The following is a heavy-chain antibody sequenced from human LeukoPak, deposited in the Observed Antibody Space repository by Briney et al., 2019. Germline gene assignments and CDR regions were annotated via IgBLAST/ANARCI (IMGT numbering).Heavy chain of an antibody. J-gene: IGHJ4*02. D-gene: IGHD2-2*01. Sequence: GGSLRLSCAASGFTFSVYYMSWIRQAPGKGLEWISYISSSGDTIYYADSVKGRFTISRDNAKNSLDLQMNSLRVEDTALYYCARENHVVFDYWGQGTLVTVSS. V-gene: IGHV3-11*01. CDR3: ARENHVVFDY. CDR1: GFTFSVYY. CDR2: ISSSGDTI.